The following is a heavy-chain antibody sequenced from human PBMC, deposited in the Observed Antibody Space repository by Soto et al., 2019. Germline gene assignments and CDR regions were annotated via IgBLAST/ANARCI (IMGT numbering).Heavy chain of an antibody. Sequence: GGSLRLSCAASGFTFSSYWMSWVRQAPGKGLEWVANIKQDGSEKYYVDSVKGRFTISRDNAKNSLYLQMNSLRAEDTAVYYCARVSIPITMVRGYYYGMDVWGQGTTVTVSS. CDR3: ARVSIPITMVRGYYYGMDV. CDR1: GFTFSSYW. J-gene: IGHJ6*02. V-gene: IGHV3-7*05. D-gene: IGHD3-10*01. CDR2: IKQDGSEK.